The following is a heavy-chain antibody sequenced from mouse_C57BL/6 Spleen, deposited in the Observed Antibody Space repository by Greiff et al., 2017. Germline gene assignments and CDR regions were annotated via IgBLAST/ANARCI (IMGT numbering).Heavy chain of an antibody. CDR2: FNPGNSDT. D-gene: IGHD4-1*01. J-gene: IGHJ3*01. Sequence: EVKLVESGTVLARPGASVKMSCKTSGSPFTTYGMHWLNQRLGKGREWIGAFNPGNSDTSYNKKFKGKAKLTAVTAASTAYMELSSLTNEDAAVYYCTRWDSWFAYWGQGTLVTVSA. V-gene: IGHV1-5*01. CDR3: TRWDSWFAY. CDR1: GSPFTTYG.